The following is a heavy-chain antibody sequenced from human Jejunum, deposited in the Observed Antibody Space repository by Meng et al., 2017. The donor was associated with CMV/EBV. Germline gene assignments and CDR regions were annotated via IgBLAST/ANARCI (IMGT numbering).Heavy chain of an antibody. J-gene: IGHJ4*02. V-gene: IGHV3-30*02. D-gene: IGHD3/OR15-3a*01. Sequence: FTFRSYGMHWVRRAPGTGLEWVAFIRYDGNNRYYAESVRGRFTISRDNSRNTLYLEMSSLTTEDTAVYHCVKDHGGLNRGGTGPEDWGQGTLVTVSS. CDR2: IRYDGNNR. CDR1: FTFRSYG. CDR3: VKDHGGLNRGGTGPED.